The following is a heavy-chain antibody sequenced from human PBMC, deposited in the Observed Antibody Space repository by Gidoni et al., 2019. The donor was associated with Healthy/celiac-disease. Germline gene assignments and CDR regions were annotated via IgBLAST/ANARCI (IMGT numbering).Heavy chain of an antibody. D-gene: IGHD5-12*01. Sequence: EVQLVESGGGLIQPGGSLRLSCAASGFTVSSNYMSWVRQAPGKGLEWVSVIYSGGSTYYADSVKGRFTISRDNSKNTLYLQMNSLRAEDTAVYYCAREQEMATIYGGAFDIWGQGTMVTVSS. V-gene: IGHV3-53*01. J-gene: IGHJ3*02. CDR1: GFTVSSNY. CDR2: IYSGGST. CDR3: AREQEMATIYGGAFDI.